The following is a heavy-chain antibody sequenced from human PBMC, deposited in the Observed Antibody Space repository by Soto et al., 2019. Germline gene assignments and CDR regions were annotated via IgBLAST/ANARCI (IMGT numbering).Heavy chain of an antibody. CDR1: GFSFSNYG. CDR2: ITKTGRST. D-gene: IGHD3-3*01. CDR3: AKYGEAYDFAFDK. Sequence: GGSLRLSCATSGFSFSNYGMNWVRQAPGKGLEWASGITKTGRSTFIADSVRGRFTISRVNLKNIMCLQIHSLRVDDTALYYCAKYGEAYDFAFDKWGQGTMVTVSS. V-gene: IGHV3-23*01. J-gene: IGHJ3*02.